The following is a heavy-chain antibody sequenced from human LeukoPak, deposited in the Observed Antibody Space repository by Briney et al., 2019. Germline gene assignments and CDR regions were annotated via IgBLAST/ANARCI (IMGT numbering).Heavy chain of an antibody. CDR2: ISGSGGST. V-gene: IGHV3-23*01. J-gene: IGHJ6*02. CDR3: AKDLAPTILGMVRGMDV. D-gene: IGHD3-3*01. Sequence: PGGSLRLSCAASGFTFSSYAMSWVRQAPGRGLEWVSAISGSGGSTYYADSVKGRFTISRDNSKNTLYLQMNSLRAEDTAVYYCAKDLAPTILGMVRGMDVWGQGTTVTVSS. CDR1: GFTFSSYA.